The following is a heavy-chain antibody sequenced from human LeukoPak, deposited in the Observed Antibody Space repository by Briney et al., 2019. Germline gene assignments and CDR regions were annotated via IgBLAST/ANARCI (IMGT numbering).Heavy chain of an antibody. J-gene: IGHJ4*02. V-gene: IGHV3-30-3*01. CDR1: GFTFSSYA. CDR3: AKGQLLPFDY. Sequence: GGSLRLSCATSGFTFSSYAMHWVRQAPGKGLEWVAVISYDGSNKYYADSVKGRFTISRDNSKNTLYLQMNSLRAEDTAVYYCAKGQLLPFDYWGQGTLVTVSS. D-gene: IGHD2-2*01. CDR2: ISYDGSNK.